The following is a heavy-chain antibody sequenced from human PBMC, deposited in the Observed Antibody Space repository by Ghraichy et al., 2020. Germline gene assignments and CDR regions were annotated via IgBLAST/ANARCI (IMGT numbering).Heavy chain of an antibody. CDR3: ARVPIVLMVYAIDV. D-gene: IGHD2-8*01. J-gene: IGHJ6*02. V-gene: IGHV1-18*01. Sequence: ASVKVSCKASGYTFTSYGISWVRQAPGQGLEWMGWISAYNGNTNYAQKLQGRVTMTTDTSTSTAYMELRSLRSDDTAVYYCARVPIVLMVYAIDVWGQGTTVTVSS. CDR1: GYTFTSYG. CDR2: ISAYNGNT.